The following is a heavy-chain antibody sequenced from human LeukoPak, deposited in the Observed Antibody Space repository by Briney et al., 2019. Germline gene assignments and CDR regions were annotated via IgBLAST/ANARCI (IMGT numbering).Heavy chain of an antibody. CDR2: INSDGSSK. V-gene: IGHV3-74*01. Sequence: GGSLRLSCAASGFTFSSYWMHWVRQAPGKGLVWVSRINSDGSSKSYADSVKGRFTISRDDAKNTLYLQMNSLRAEDTAVYYCASGPSLAMAPWYYYGMDVWGQGTTVTVSS. CDR1: GFTFSSYW. J-gene: IGHJ6*02. CDR3: ASGPSLAMAPWYYYGMDV. D-gene: IGHD5-18*01.